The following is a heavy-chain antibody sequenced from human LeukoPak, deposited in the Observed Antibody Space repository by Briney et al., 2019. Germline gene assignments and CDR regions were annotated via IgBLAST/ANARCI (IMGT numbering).Heavy chain of an antibody. D-gene: IGHD5-12*01. Sequence: GGSLRLSCAASGFTFSSYGMHWVRQAPGKGLEWVAVISYDGSNKYYADSVKGRFTISRDNSKNTLYLQMNSLRAEDTAVYYCAKAYSGYGLGYWGQGTLVTVSS. CDR2: ISYDGSNK. J-gene: IGHJ4*02. CDR3: AKAYSGYGLGY. V-gene: IGHV3-30*18. CDR1: GFTFSSYG.